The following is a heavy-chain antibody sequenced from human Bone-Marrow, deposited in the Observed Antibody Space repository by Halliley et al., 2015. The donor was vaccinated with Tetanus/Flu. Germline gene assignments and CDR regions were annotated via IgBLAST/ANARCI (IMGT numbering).Heavy chain of an antibody. J-gene: IGHJ4*02. CDR3: VVGPS. V-gene: IGHV3-64D*06. Sequence: RAPGKGLESVSSISNDGLNTYYADSVKGRFTLSRDNSENTLYLQMSSLRSEDTAVYFCVVGPSWGQGTLVPVSS. CDR2: ISNDGLNT. D-gene: IGHD1-26*01.